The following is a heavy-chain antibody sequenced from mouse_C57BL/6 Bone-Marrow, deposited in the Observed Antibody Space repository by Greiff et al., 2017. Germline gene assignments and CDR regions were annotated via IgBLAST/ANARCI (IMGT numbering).Heavy chain of an antibody. Sequence: QVQLQQPGAELVRPGSSVKLSCKASGYTFTSYWMDWVKQRPGQGLEWIGNIYPSDSETHYNQKFKDKATLTVDKSSSTAYMQLSSLTSEDSAVYYYARLGYDYGGFAYWGQGTLVTVSA. CDR3: ARLGYDYGGFAY. D-gene: IGHD2-4*01. J-gene: IGHJ3*01. V-gene: IGHV1-61*01. CDR1: GYTFTSYW. CDR2: IYPSDSET.